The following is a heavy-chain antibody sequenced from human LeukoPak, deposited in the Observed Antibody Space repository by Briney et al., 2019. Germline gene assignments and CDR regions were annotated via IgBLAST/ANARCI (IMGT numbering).Heavy chain of an antibody. Sequence: PWASVKVSCKASGYTFTGYYMHWVRQAPGQGLEWMGWINPNSGGTNYAQKFQGRVTMTRDTSISTAYMELSRLRSDDTAVYYCARTWIQLWDRGVYYFDYWGQGTLVTVSS. CDR3: ARTWIQLWDRGVYYFDY. J-gene: IGHJ4*02. CDR1: GYTFTGYY. D-gene: IGHD5-18*01. CDR2: INPNSGGT. V-gene: IGHV1-2*02.